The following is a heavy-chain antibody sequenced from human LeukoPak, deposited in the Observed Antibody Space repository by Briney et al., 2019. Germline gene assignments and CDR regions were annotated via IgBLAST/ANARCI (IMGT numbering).Heavy chain of an antibody. D-gene: IGHD6-13*01. V-gene: IGHV1-69*04. J-gene: IGHJ4*02. CDR1: GGTFSSYA. CDR2: IIPIFGIA. Sequence: GASVKVSCKASGGTFSSYAISWVRQAPGQGLEWMGRIIPIFGIANYAQKFQGRVTITSDKSTSTAYMELSSLRSEDTAVYYCASPSIVAAVNYFHYWGQGTLVTVSS. CDR3: ASPSIVAAVNYFHY.